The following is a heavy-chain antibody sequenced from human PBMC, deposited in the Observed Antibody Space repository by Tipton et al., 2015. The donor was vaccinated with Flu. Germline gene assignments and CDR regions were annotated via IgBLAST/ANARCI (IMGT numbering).Heavy chain of an antibody. CDR2: IKQDGSVM. CDR1: GLTFSSYW. J-gene: IGHJ4*02. CDR3: ARTRGGYCSRSCCYADYFDY. Sequence: SLRLSCIGSGLTFSSYWMTWVRQAPGKGLEWVANIKQDGSVMYYVDSVKGRFNNSRDNAKNSLHLQMNRLRAEDTAVYYCARTRGGYCSRSCCYADYFDYLGQGTLVTISS. V-gene: IGHV3-7*01. D-gene: IGHD2-2*01.